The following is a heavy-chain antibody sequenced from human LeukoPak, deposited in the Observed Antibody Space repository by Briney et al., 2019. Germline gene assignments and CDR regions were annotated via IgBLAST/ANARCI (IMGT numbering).Heavy chain of an antibody. Sequence: ASVKVSCKASGGTLSSYAISWVRQAPGQGLEWMGGIIPIFGTANYAQKFQGRVTITTDESTSTAYMELSSLRSEDTAVYYCARAVAPKYCSSTSCYVSYLDYWGQGTLVTVSS. J-gene: IGHJ4*02. CDR2: IIPIFGTA. CDR3: ARAVAPKYCSSTSCYVSYLDY. CDR1: GGTLSSYA. V-gene: IGHV1-69*05. D-gene: IGHD2-2*01.